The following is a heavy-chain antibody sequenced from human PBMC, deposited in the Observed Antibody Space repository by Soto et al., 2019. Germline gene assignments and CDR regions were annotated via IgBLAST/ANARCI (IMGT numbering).Heavy chain of an antibody. J-gene: IGHJ6*03. D-gene: IGHD2-21*02. CDR2: IKQDGSEK. V-gene: IGHV3-7*01. CDR1: GFTFSSYW. Sequence: EVQLVESGGGLVQPGGSLRLSCVASGFTFSSYWMSWVRQAPGKGLEWVANIKQDGSEKYYVDSVKGRFTISRDNAKKSLYLQMNSLRAEDTAVYYCASESVTGGYYYYYMDVWGKGTTVTVSS. CDR3: ASESVTGGYYYYYMDV.